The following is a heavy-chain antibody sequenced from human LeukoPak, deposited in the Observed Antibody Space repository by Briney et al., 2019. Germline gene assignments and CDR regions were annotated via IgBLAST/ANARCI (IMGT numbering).Heavy chain of an antibody. D-gene: IGHD7-27*01. V-gene: IGHV3-7*01. Sequence: GGSLRPSCAASGLNFRKSWMTWVRQAPGRGLEWVANIKDDGSEKFYVDSVKGRFTISRDDAKSSLYLQMNSLRAEDTAVYYCTNWGDTWGLDFWGQGVLVSVSS. CDR3: TNWGDTWGLDF. J-gene: IGHJ4*02. CDR1: GLNFRKSW. CDR2: IKDDGSEK.